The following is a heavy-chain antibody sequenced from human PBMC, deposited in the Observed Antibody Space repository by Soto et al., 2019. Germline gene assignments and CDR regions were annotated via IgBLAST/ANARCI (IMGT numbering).Heavy chain of an antibody. CDR2: ISAYNGNT. V-gene: IGHV1-18*01. CDR3: ARVWFGDPSRFHP. CDR1: GYTFTSNG. D-gene: IGHD3-10*01. J-gene: IGHJ5*02. Sequence: ASVKVSCKASGYTFTSNGISWVRQAPGQGLEWMGWISAYNGNTNYAQKLQGRVTMTTATSTSTAYMELRSLRSDDTAVYYCARVWFGDPSRFHPWGQGTLVTVSS.